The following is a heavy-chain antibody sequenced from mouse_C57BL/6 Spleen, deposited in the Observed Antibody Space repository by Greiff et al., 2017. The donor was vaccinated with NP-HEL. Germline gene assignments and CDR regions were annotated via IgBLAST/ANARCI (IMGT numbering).Heavy chain of an antibody. J-gene: IGHJ2*01. CDR1: GYAFSSSW. CDR3: ARWTARYFDY. Sequence: VKLMESGPELVKPGASVKISCKASGYAFSSSWMNWVKQRPGKGLEWIGRIYPGDGDTNYNGKFKGKATLTADKSSSTAYMQLSSLTSEDSAVYFCARWTARYFDYWGQGTTLTVSS. V-gene: IGHV1-82*01. CDR2: IYPGDGDT. D-gene: IGHD3-2*01.